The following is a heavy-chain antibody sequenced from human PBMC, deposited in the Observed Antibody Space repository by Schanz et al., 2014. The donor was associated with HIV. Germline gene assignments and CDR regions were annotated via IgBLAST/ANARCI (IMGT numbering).Heavy chain of an antibody. V-gene: IGHV3-53*01. CDR2: IYSGGST. CDR1: GFTVSTNY. D-gene: IGHD1-1*01. J-gene: IGHJ4*02. CDR3: ARAGAHWTSCFDY. Sequence: EVQLVESGGGLIQPGGSLRLSCAASGFTVSTNYMSWVRQAPGKGLECVSVIYSGGSTYYADSVKGRFTISRDNAKNSLYLQMNSLRDEDTAVYYCARAGAHWTSCFDYWGQGTLVTVSS.